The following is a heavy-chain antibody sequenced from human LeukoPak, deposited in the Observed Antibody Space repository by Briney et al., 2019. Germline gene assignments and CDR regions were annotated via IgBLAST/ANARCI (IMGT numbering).Heavy chain of an antibody. CDR3: ARPRYSGSYSAYDY. Sequence: PSETLSLTCTVSGDSISSSSYYWGWIRQPPGKGLEWIGSIYYSGSTYYNPSLKSRVTISVDTSKNQFSLKLSSVTAADTAVYYCARPRYSGSYSAYDYWGQGTLVTVSS. CDR1: GDSISSSSYY. V-gene: IGHV4-39*01. J-gene: IGHJ4*02. D-gene: IGHD1-26*01. CDR2: IYYSGST.